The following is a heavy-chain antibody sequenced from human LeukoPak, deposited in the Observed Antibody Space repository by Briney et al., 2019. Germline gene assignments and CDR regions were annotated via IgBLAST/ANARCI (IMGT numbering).Heavy chain of an antibody. V-gene: IGHV3-23*01. CDR2: ISDSAGST. CDR3: AKQSAGVTTGYFDY. Sequence: GGSMRLSCAASGFTFSSYAMSWVRQAPGKGLEWVSAISDSAGSTYYAASVTGRFTISRDSSRTTLYLQVNSLRAEDTAVYYCAKQSAGVTTGYFDYWGQGTLVTVSS. CDR1: GFTFSSYA. J-gene: IGHJ4*02. D-gene: IGHD1-26*01.